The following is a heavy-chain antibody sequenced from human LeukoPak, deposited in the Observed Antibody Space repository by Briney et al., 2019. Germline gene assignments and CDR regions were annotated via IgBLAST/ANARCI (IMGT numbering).Heavy chain of an antibody. CDR1: GFTFSSYE. Sequence: GGSLRLSCAASGFTFSSYEMNWVRQAPGKGLEWVSYISSSGSTIYYADSVKGRFTISRDNAKNSLYLQMNSLRAEDTAVYYCARVLAVAVALDYWGQGTLSPSPQ. J-gene: IGHJ4*02. D-gene: IGHD6-19*01. CDR3: ARVLAVAVALDY. CDR2: ISSSGSTI. V-gene: IGHV3-48*03.